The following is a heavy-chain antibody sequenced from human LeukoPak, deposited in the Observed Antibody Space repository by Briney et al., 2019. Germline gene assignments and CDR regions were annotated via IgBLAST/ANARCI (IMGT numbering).Heavy chain of an antibody. D-gene: IGHD3-10*01. J-gene: IGHJ6*04. CDR3: ARELGLDYYGSGSRRSDPYYYYGMDV. V-gene: IGHV1-69*01. CDR1: GGTFSSYA. Sequence: SVKVSCKASGGTFSSYAISWVRQAPGQGLEWMGEIIPIFGTANYAQKFQGRVTITADESTSTAYMELSSLRSEDTAVYYCARELGLDYYGSGSRRSDPYYYYGMDVWGKGTTVTVSS. CDR2: IIPIFGTA.